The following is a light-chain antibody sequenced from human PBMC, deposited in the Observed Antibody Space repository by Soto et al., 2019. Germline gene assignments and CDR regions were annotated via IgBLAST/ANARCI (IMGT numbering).Light chain of an antibody. V-gene: IGLV2-18*02. Sequence: QSALTQPASVSGSPGQSVTISCTGTSSDIANYNSVSWYQLPPGTAPKLMIYEVTNRPSGVPDRFSGSKSANTASLTISGLQAEDEADYYCASYTTSDTYVFGTGTKLTVL. CDR3: ASYTTSDTYV. J-gene: IGLJ1*01. CDR2: EVT. CDR1: SSDIANYNS.